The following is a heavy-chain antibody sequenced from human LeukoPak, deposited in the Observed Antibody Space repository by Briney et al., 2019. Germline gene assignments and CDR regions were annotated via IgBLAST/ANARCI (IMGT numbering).Heavy chain of an antibody. J-gene: IGHJ4*02. CDR3: ARVGYCSSTSCRLYYFDY. Sequence: SETLSLTCTVSGGSISSYHWSWIRQPPGKGLEWIGYIYYSGSTNYNPSLKSRVTISVDTSKNQFSLKLSSVTAADTAVYYCARVGYCSSTSCRLYYFDYWGQGTLVTVSS. CDR2: IYYSGST. V-gene: IGHV4-59*01. CDR1: GGSISSYH. D-gene: IGHD2-2*01.